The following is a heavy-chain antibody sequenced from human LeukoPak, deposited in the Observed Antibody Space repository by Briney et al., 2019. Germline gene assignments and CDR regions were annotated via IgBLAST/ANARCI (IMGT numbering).Heavy chain of an antibody. CDR1: GFTFSNAW. D-gene: IGHD1-14*01. Sequence: GGSLRLSCAASGFTFSNAWMSWVRQAPGNGLEWVARTKTKTDGGTTEYAAPVKDRFTISRDDSMNTLYLQMDSLKTGDTAVYYCATDVPSPLAQIDYWGQGTPVTVSS. CDR2: TKTKTDGGTT. V-gene: IGHV3-15*01. CDR3: ATDVPSPLAQIDY. J-gene: IGHJ4*02.